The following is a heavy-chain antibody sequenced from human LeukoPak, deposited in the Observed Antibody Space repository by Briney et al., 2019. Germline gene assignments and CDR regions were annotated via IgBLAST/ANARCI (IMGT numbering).Heavy chain of an antibody. CDR2: IKQDGSEK. J-gene: IGHJ4*02. Sequence: GGSLRLSCAASGFTVSSNYMSWVRQAPGKGLEWVANIKQDGSEKYYVDSVKGRFTISRDNAKNSLYLQMNSLRAEDTAVYYCARRYFDYWGQGTLVTVSS. CDR1: GFTVSSNY. CDR3: ARRYFDY. V-gene: IGHV3-7*01. D-gene: IGHD2-15*01.